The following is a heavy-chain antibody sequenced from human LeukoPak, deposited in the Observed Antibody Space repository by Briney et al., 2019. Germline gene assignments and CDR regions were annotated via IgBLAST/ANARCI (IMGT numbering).Heavy chain of an antibody. CDR3: ARWENRRSFEY. J-gene: IGHJ4*02. CDR1: GFTFSSYA. D-gene: IGHD1-14*01. CDR2: MSASGGST. Sequence: GGSLTLSCAASGFTFSSYAMSWVRQAPGKGLEWVSSMSASGGSTYYAYSVKGRCSVSRDDSNNRLYLQMNSLRAEDTALYYCARWENRRSFEYWGRGTVVTVS. V-gene: IGHV3-23*01.